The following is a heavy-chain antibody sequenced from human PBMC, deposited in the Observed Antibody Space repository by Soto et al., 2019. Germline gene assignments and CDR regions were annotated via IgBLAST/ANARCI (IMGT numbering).Heavy chain of an antibody. J-gene: IGHJ4*02. CDR1: ESTFSNSG. V-gene: IGHV3-30*03. D-gene: IGHD5-12*01. Sequence: QVQLVESGGGVVQPGRSLRLSCAASESTFSNSGMHWVRQAPGKGLKWVAVISNDGSDKYYADSVKGRFTISRENSEKTLFLQMNSLRPEDTAVYYCARAPRGFSAYDASLQIDSWGQGTLVTVSS. CDR2: ISNDGSDK. CDR3: ARAPRGFSAYDASLQIDS.